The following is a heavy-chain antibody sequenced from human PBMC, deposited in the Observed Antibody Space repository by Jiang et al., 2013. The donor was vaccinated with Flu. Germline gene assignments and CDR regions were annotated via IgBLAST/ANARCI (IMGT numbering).Heavy chain of an antibody. Sequence: QGLEWMGWINTNTGNPTYAQGFTGRFVFSLDTLSARHICQISSLKAEDTAVYYCARGYPVDIVATTTFDYWGQGTLVTVSS. D-gene: IGHD5-12*01. V-gene: IGHV7-4-1*02. CDR3: ARGYPVDIVATTTFDY. CDR2: INTNTGNP. J-gene: IGHJ4*02.